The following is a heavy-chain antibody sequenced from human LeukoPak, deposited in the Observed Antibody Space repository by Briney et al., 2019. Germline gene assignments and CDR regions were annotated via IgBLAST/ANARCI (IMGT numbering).Heavy chain of an antibody. CDR1: GGSISSYY. CDR2: IYTSGST. CDR3: ARYVSSSWYPAWFDP. Sequence: SETLSLTCTVSGGSISSYYWSWIRQPAGKGLEWIGRIYTSGSTNYNTSLKSRVTMSVDTSKNQFSLKLSSLTAADTAVYYCARYVSSSWYPAWFDPWGEGNLVTVSS. D-gene: IGHD6-13*01. J-gene: IGHJ5*02. V-gene: IGHV4-4*07.